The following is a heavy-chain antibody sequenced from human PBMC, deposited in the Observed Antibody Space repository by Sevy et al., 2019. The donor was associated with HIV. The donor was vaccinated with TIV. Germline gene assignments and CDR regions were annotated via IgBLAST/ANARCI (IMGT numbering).Heavy chain of an antibody. CDR3: ARGGLDSNWFRSFDY. CDR2: IYSGGST. CDR1: GLTVDSNY. V-gene: IGHV3-53*01. D-gene: IGHD6-13*01. Sequence: PGGSLRLSCAVSGLTVDSNYMSWVRQAPGKGLEWVSIIYSGGSTYYADSVKGRFTISTDNSKNTLDLQMNSLRAEDTAVYYCARGGLDSNWFRSFDYWGQGTLVTVSS. J-gene: IGHJ4*02.